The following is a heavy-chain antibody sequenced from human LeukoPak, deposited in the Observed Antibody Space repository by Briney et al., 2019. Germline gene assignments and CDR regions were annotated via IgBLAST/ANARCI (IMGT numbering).Heavy chain of an antibody. V-gene: IGHV3-30*03. Sequence: PGGSLRLSCAASGFTFSHYYMTWIRQAPGKGLEWVGVISYEGSNKYYGDSAKGRFTITRDNSKNTLYVQMNSLRVEDTAVYYCARNPGRTLVVVTAVDYWGQGTLVTVSS. CDR2: ISYEGSNK. CDR1: GFTFSHYY. CDR3: ARNPGRTLVVVTAVDY. J-gene: IGHJ4*02. D-gene: IGHD2-21*02.